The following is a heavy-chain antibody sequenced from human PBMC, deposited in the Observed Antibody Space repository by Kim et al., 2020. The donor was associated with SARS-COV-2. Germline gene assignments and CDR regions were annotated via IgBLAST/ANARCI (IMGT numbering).Heavy chain of an antibody. V-gene: IGHV3-15*01. J-gene: IGHJ5*02. CDR3: TTDRSTSCYMCWFDP. D-gene: IGHD2-2*02. Sequence: APVEGRFTSSRDDSKNTLYLQMNSLKTEDTAVYYCTTDRSTSCYMCWFDPWGQGTLVTVSS.